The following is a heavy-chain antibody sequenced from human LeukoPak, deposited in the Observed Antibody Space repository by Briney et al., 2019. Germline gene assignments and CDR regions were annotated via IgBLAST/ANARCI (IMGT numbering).Heavy chain of an antibody. CDR1: GYSFTTYR. CDR3: ARQAYGSSYYYYYMDV. V-gene: IGHV5-51*01. J-gene: IGHJ6*03. D-gene: IGHD2-8*01. Sequence: GESLKFSCKGSGYSFTTYRICWVRQMPGKGLEWMGIIYPGDSDTRYSPSFQGQVTISADKSISTAYLQWNSLKASHTAMYYCARQAYGSSYYYYYMDVWGKGTTVTVSS. CDR2: IYPGDSDT.